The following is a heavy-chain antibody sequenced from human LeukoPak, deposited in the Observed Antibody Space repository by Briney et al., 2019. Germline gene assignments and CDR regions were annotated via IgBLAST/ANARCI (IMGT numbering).Heavy chain of an antibody. V-gene: IGHV3-9*01. Sequence: GGSLRLSCAASGFTFDDYAMHWVRQAPGKGLEWVSGISWNSGSIGYADSVKGRFTISRDNAKNSLYLQMNSLRAEDTALYYCAKDIARRDDYGDYYYFDYWGQGILVTVSS. J-gene: IGHJ4*02. D-gene: IGHD4-17*01. CDR1: GFTFDDYA. CDR3: AKDIARRDDYGDYYYFDY. CDR2: ISWNSGSI.